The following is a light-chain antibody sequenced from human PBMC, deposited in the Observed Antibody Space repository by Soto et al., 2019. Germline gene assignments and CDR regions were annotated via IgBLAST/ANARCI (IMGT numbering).Light chain of an antibody. CDR2: LNSDGSH. Sequence: QSVLTQSPSASASLGASVKLTCTLSSGHSSYAIAWHQQHPEKGPRYLMKLNSDGSHSKGDGIPDRFSGSSSGAERYLTISSLQSEDEADYYCQTWGTGIQVFGTGTKLTVL. J-gene: IGLJ1*01. CDR3: QTWGTGIQV. V-gene: IGLV4-69*01. CDR1: SGHSSYA.